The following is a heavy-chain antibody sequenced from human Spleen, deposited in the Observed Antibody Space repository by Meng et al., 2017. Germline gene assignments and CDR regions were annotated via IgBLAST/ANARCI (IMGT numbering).Heavy chain of an antibody. CDR1: SGSFSGYY. Sequence: QVQLQQWGAGLLKPSETLSPTCAVYSGSFSGYYWSWIRQPPGKGLEWIGEINHSGSTNYNPSLESRATISVDTSQNNLSLKLSSVTAADSAVYYCARGPTTMAHDFDYWGQGTLVTVSS. V-gene: IGHV4-34*01. CDR2: INHSGST. CDR3: ARGPTTMAHDFDY. J-gene: IGHJ4*02. D-gene: IGHD4-11*01.